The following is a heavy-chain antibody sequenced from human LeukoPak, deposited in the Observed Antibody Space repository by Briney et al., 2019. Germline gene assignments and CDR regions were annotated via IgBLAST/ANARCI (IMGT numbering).Heavy chain of an antibody. V-gene: IGHV4-38-2*01. CDR2: IYYSGST. CDR1: GFTFNDYY. J-gene: IGHJ4*02. D-gene: IGHD3-22*01. CDR3: ARRVSSGYYPMYYFDY. Sequence: GSLRLSCAASGFTFNDYYMSWIRQPPGKGLEWIGSIYYSGSTYYNPSLKSRVTISVDTSKNQFSLKLSSVTAADTAVYYCARRVSSGYYPMYYFDYWGQGTLVTVSS.